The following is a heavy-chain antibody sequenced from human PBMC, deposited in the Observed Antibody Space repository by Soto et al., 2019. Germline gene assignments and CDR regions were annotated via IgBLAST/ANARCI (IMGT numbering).Heavy chain of an antibody. CDR1: GNTFTNFG. CDR3: ARVIPGAEAWFHP. Sequence: QGQLVQSGVEVKKHGASVKVSCSASGNTFTNFGVTWVRQAPGQGLVWMGWISPYTDDPSYAQKVQGRVTMTIDTPASTAYLDLRSLTSDDTAVYYCARVIPGAEAWFHPWGQGALVTVSS. CDR2: ISPYTDDP. D-gene: IGHD2-2*01. J-gene: IGHJ5*02. V-gene: IGHV1-18*01.